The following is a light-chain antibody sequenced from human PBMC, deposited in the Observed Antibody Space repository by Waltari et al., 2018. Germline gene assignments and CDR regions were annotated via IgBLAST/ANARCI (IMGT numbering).Light chain of an antibody. V-gene: IGLV2-14*01. CDR1: SSDVGYSNY. CDR3: TSHTSRGTWV. J-gene: IGLJ3*02. CDR2: EVR. Sequence: QSALTQPASVSGSPGQSITIPCPGTSSDVGYSNYVHWYQPLPGKVPIVLISEVRIRPSGVSNRFSASKSGNTASLTISGLQAEDEADYYCTSHTSRGTWVFGGGTKVTVL.